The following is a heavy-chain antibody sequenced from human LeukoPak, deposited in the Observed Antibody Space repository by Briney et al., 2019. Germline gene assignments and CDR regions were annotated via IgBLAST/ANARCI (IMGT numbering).Heavy chain of an antibody. V-gene: IGHV4-4*09. CDR2: IYTSGST. CDR1: GGSISSYY. CDR3: ARLYSSSSNYYYYYMDV. J-gene: IGHJ6*03. Sequence: SETLSLTCTVSGGSISSYYWSWIRQPPGKGLEWIGYIYTSGSTNYNPSLKSRVTISVDTSKNQFSLKLSSVTAADTAVYYCARLYSSSSNYYYYYMDVWGEGTTVTVSS. D-gene: IGHD6-6*01.